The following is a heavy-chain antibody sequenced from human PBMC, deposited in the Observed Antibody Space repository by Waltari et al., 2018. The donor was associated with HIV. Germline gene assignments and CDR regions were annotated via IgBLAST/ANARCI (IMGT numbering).Heavy chain of an antibody. J-gene: IGHJ4*02. CDR2: INHKNGDT. CDR1: GYTFTGYY. CDR3: ARDPSYGFAACDY. Sequence: QVQLVQSGAEVKKPGASVKVSCKASGYTFTGYYIHWVRQAPGQGLWWMGWINHKNGDTNVAQNFQGRVTMTRDTSIGAVYMELSSLTSDDTAIYYCARDPSYGFAACDYWGQGTLVTVSS. D-gene: IGHD2-15*01. V-gene: IGHV1-2*02.